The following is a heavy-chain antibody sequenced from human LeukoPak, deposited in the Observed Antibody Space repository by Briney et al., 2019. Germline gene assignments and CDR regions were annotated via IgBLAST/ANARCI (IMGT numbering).Heavy chain of an antibody. D-gene: IGHD3-22*01. CDR1: GGTFSSYA. CDR3: ARDKVMDYYDSSGSYYFDY. Sequence: SVKVSCKASGGTFSSYAISWVRQAPGQGLEWMGGIIPIFGTANYAQKFQGRVTITTDESTSTAYMELSSLRSDDTAVYYCARDKVMDYYDSSGSYYFDYWGQGTLVTVSS. V-gene: IGHV1-69*05. J-gene: IGHJ4*02. CDR2: IIPIFGTA.